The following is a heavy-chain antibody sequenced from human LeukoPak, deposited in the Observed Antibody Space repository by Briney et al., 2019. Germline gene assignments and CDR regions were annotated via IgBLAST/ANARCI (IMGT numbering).Heavy chain of an antibody. V-gene: IGHV1-46*01. CDR1: GYTFTNHF. J-gene: IGHJ4*02. CDR3: ARDQSPGLFDY. CDR2: INPGGGST. Sequence: ASVKVSCKASGYTFTNHFMHWVRQAPGQGFEWMGIINPGGGSTSYAQKFQGRVTMTTDTSTSTAYMELRSLRSDDTAVYYCARDQSPGLFDYWGQGTLVTVSS.